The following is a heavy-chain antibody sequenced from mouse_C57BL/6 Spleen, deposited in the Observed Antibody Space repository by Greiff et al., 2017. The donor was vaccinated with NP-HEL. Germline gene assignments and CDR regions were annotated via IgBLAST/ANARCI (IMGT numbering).Heavy chain of an antibody. CDR1: GYTFTDYY. V-gene: IGHV1-26*01. CDR2: INPNNGGT. Sequence: EVQLQQSGPELVKPGASVKISCKASGYTFTDYYMNWVKQSHGKSLEWIGDINPNNGGTSYNQKFKGKATLTVDKSSSTAYMELRSLTSEDSAVYYFARGGWYFDVWGTRTTVTVSS. J-gene: IGHJ1*03. CDR3: ARGGWYFDV.